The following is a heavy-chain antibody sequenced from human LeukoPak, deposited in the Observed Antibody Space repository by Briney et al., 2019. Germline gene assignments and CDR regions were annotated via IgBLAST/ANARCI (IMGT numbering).Heavy chain of an antibody. CDR3: ARDRPNSSGWYGAYYYHIDV. CDR1: GDSMSRRY. V-gene: IGHV4-59*11. Sequence: SETLSLTCKVSGDSMSRRYWSWIRQPPGKGLEWIGYINFDGTTNYNPSLRSRVSMSVDTSKNLLSLKVTSVTPADTAVYYCARDRPNSSGWYGAYYYHIDVWGSGTTVVVSS. D-gene: IGHD6-19*01. CDR2: INFDGTT. J-gene: IGHJ6*03.